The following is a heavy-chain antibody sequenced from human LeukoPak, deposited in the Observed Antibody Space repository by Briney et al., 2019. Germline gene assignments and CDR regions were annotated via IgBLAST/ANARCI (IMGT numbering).Heavy chain of an antibody. CDR2: VGRDGSEK. J-gene: IGHJ4*02. CDR1: GFTFSDYW. D-gene: IGHD1-26*01. Sequence: GGSLRLSCAASGFTFSDYWMTWVRQVPGKGLEWVANVGRDGSEKNYVDSVEGRFTISRDNAKKSLDLEMNSLRVEDTALYYCAKVGTWELQRVFENWGQGALVTVSS. V-gene: IGHV3-7*01. CDR3: AKVGTWELQRVFEN.